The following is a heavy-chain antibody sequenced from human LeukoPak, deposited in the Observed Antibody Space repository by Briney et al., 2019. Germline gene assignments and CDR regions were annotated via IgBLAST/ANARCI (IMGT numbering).Heavy chain of an antibody. CDR3: ARHEPAGLFEY. CDR2: IYYSGTT. V-gene: IGHV4-59*08. CDR1: GDSISNYY. Sequence: SETLSLTCTVSGDSISNYYWSWLRQPPGKGLEWIGYIYYSGTTDYNPSLKSRVTISVDTSKNQFSLKLNSVTAAETAVYYCARHEPAGLFEYWGQGTLVTVSS. D-gene: IGHD1-14*01. J-gene: IGHJ4*02.